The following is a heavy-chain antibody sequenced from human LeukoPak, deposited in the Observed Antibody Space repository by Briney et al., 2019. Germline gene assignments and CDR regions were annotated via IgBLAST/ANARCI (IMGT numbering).Heavy chain of an antibody. CDR3: AREGVIAAPPGYYYYYMDV. J-gene: IGHJ6*03. CDR1: GYTFTSYY. D-gene: IGHD6-6*01. V-gene: IGHV1-46*01. Sequence: ASVKVSCKASGYTFTSYYMHWVRQAPGQGLEWMGIINPSGGSTSYAQKFQGRVTITADKSTSTAYMELSSLRSEDTAVYYCAREGVIAAPPGYYYYYMDVWGKGTTVTVSS. CDR2: INPSGGST.